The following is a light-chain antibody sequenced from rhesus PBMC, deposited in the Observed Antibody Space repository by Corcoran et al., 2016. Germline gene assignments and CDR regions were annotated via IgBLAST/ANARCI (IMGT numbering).Light chain of an antibody. V-gene: IGKV1-22*01. Sequence: DIQMTQSPSSLSASVGDTVTITRRASQGISSWLAWYQQKPGKAPKLLIYKAASLQSGVPSRFSGSGSGTDFTLTISSLQSEDFATYYCQQYGSRPLTFGGGTKVELK. CDR2: KAA. J-gene: IGKJ4*01. CDR3: QQYGSRPLT. CDR1: QGISSW.